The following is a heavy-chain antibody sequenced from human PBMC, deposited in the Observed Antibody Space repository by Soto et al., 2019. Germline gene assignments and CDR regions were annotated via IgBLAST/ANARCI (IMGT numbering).Heavy chain of an antibody. CDR2: ISYDGSNK. V-gene: IGHV3-30*18. D-gene: IGHD6-13*01. CDR3: AKERWGIAAAEVYYYYGMDV. J-gene: IGHJ6*02. CDR1: GFTFSSYG. Sequence: QVQLVESGGGVVQPGRSLRLSCAASGFTFSSYGMHWVRQAPGKGLEWVAVISYDGSNKYYADSVKGRFTISRDNSKNTLYLQMNSLRAEDTAVYYCAKERWGIAAAEVYYYYGMDVWGQGTTVTVSS.